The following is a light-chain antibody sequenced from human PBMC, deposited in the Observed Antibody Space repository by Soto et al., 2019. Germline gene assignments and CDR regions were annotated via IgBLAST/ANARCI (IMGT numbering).Light chain of an antibody. CDR3: SSYTTRNTEV. Sequence: QSVLTQPASVSGSPGQSISISCIGTSSDVGAFNYVSWYQHHPGKAPQLIIYDVTSRPSGVCTRFSASKSGNTASLTISGLQAEDEADYYCSSYTTRNTEVFGTGTKLNVL. V-gene: IGLV2-14*03. J-gene: IGLJ1*01. CDR1: SSDVGAFNY. CDR2: DVT.